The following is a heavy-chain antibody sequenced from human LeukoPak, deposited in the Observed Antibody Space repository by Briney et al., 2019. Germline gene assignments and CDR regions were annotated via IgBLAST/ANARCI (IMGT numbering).Heavy chain of an antibody. J-gene: IGHJ4*02. CDR1: GFTFSSYG. CDR3: AKDRGIISDY. V-gene: IGHV3-30*02. Sequence: PGGSLRLSCAASGFTFSSYGMHWVRQAPGNGLEWVAFIRYDGSNKYYADSVKGRFTISRDNSKNTLYLQMNSLRAEDTAVYYCAKDRGIISDYWGQGTLATVSS. CDR2: IRYDGSNK. D-gene: IGHD3-10*01.